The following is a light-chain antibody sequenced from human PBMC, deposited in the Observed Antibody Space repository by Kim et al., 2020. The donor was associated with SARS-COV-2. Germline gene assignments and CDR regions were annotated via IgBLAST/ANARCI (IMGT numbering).Light chain of an antibody. CDR1: ISNIGAGYD. V-gene: IGLV1-40*01. CDR2: GNS. CDR3: QSYDNSLSAYV. Sequence: QSMLTQPPSVSGAPGQRVPISCTGSISNIGAGYDVHWYQQLPATAPKLLIYGNSNRPSGVPDRFSGSKSDTSASLAITGLQAEDEADYYCQSYDNSLSAYVFGSGTKVTVL. J-gene: IGLJ1*01.